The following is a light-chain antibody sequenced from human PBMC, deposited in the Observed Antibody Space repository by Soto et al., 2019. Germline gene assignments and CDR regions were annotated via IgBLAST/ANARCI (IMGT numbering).Light chain of an antibody. V-gene: IGKV3-15*01. CDR2: DTS. Sequence: EVVTTQSPATLSVSPGEGATLSCRASQGIGDTLAWYQHKPGQTPRLLIYDTSTRATGIPARFSGSGSGTEFTLSISSLQSEDFAVYYCKQYKEWPPFTFGQGTRLEI. CDR1: QGIGDT. J-gene: IGKJ5*01. CDR3: KQYKEWPPFT.